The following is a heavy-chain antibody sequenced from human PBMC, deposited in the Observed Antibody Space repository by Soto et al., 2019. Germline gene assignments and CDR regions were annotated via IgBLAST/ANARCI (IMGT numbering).Heavy chain of an antibody. Sequence: QVQLQESGPGLVKPSETLSLTCTVSGGSISSYYWSWIRQPPGKGLEWIGYIYYSGSTNYNPSLKSRVTISVDTSKNQFSLKLIFVTAADTAVYYCARGRFGYCSSTSCYDPYYGMDVWGQGTTVTVSS. J-gene: IGHJ6*02. CDR2: IYYSGST. D-gene: IGHD2-2*03. CDR3: ARGRFGYCSSTSCYDPYYGMDV. CDR1: GGSISSYY. V-gene: IGHV4-59*01.